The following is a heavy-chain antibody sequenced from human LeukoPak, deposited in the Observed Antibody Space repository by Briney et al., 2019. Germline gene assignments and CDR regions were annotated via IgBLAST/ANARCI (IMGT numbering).Heavy chain of an antibody. CDR1: GGSISSSSYY. CDR2: IYYSGST. CDR3: ARGGSIAARTTSPAYSWFDP. Sequence: SETLSLTCTVSGGSISSSSYYWGWIRQPPGKGLEWIGSIYYSGSTYYNPSLKSRVTISVDTSKNQFSLKLSSVTAADTAVYYCARGGSIAARTTSPAYSWFDPWGQGTLVTVSS. J-gene: IGHJ5*02. V-gene: IGHV4-39*01. D-gene: IGHD6-6*01.